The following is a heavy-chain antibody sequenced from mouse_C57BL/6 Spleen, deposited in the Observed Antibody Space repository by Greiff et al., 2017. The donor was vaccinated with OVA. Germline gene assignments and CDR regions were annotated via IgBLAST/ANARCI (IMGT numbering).Heavy chain of an antibody. CDR3: ARKDPFYYDYDPNYAMDY. J-gene: IGHJ4*01. CDR2: IWTGGGT. Sequence: VHLVESGPGLVAPSQSLSITCTVSGFSLTSYAISWVRQPPGKGLEWLGVIWTGGGTNYNSALKSRLSISNDNSKSQVFLKMNSLQPDDTAMYDCARKDPFYYDYDPNYAMDYWGQGTSVTVSS. V-gene: IGHV2-9-1*01. D-gene: IGHD2-4*01. CDR1: GFSLTSYA.